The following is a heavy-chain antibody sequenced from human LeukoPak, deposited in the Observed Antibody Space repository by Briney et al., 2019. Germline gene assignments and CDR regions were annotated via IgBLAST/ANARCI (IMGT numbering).Heavy chain of an antibody. D-gene: IGHD6-13*01. J-gene: IGHJ4*02. CDR2: IYYSGST. Sequence: PSETLSLTCTVSGGSISSSSYYWGWIRQPPGKGLEWIGSIYYSGSTYYNPSLKSRVTISVDTSKNQSSLKLSFVTAADTAVYYCASKGATYSSSWYYFDYWGQGTLVTVSS. CDR3: ASKGATYSSSWYYFDY. V-gene: IGHV4-39*01. CDR1: GGSISSSSYY.